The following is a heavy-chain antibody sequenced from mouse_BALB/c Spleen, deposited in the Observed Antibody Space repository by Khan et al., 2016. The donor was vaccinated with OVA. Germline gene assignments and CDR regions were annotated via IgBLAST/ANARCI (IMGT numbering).Heavy chain of an antibody. D-gene: IGHD3-2*02. CDR1: GFSLSRYG. J-gene: IGHJ4*01. V-gene: IGHV2-6-4*01. Sequence: QVQLKESGPGLVAPSQSLSITCTVSGFSLSRYGVHWVRQPPGKGLEWLGLIWGGGSTDYNSALKSRLSITKDNSKSQVFLKMNSLQTDDTAIYXCARNFRSYYAVDYWGQGTSVTVSS. CDR3: ARNFRSYYAVDY. CDR2: IWGGGST.